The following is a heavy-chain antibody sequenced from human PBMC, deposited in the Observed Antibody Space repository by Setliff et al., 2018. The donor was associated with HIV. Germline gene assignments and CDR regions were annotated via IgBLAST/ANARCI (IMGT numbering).Heavy chain of an antibody. D-gene: IGHD3-10*01. J-gene: IGHJ6*03. CDR2: INWNGGST. CDR3: AREGYGSGSYYLYYYYMDV. CDR1: GFTFDDYG. V-gene: IGHV3-20*04. Sequence: GGSLRLSCAASGFTFDDYGMSWVRQAPGKGLEWVSGINWNGGSTGYADSVKGRFTIPRDNAKNSLYLQLNSLRAEDTALYYCAREGYGSGSYYLYYYYMDVWGKGTTVTVSS.